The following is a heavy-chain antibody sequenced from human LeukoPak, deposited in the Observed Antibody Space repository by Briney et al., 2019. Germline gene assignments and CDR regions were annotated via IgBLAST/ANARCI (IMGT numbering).Heavy chain of an antibody. CDR3: AKYSFPTRAYFDS. J-gene: IGHJ4*02. D-gene: IGHD2-21*01. CDR1: GFTFSSYS. Sequence: GGSLRLSCAASGFTFSSYSMNWVRQAPGKGLEWVANIKQDGSEKYYVDSVKGRFTISRDNSKNTLYLQMNSLRAEDTAVYYCAKYSFPTRAYFDSWGQGTLVAVSP. V-gene: IGHV3-7*03. CDR2: IKQDGSEK.